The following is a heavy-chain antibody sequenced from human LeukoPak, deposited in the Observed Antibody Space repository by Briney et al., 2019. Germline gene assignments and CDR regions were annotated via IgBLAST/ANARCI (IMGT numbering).Heavy chain of an antibody. CDR3: SRDLYGDYAFDY. V-gene: IGHV3-48*02. D-gene: IGHD4-17*01. Sequence: PGGSLRLSCAASGFTLSSYSMNWVRQAPGKGLEWISYINSDIYSNTIYYADSVKGRFTISRDNAKNSLYLQMNSLRDEDTAVYFCSRDLYGDYAFDYWGQGTLVTVSS. CDR1: GFTLSSYS. CDR2: INSDIYSNTI. J-gene: IGHJ4*02.